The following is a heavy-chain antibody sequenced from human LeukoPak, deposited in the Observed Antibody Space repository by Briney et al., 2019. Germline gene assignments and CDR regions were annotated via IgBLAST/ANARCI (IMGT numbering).Heavy chain of an antibody. V-gene: IGHV3-7*01. Sequence: QPGGSLRLSCAASGFTFSGYWMSWVRQTPEKGLEWVANIKQDGSEIYYVDSVKGRFTISRDNAENSLYLQMNSLRADDTAVYYCARDKIVGPTTLDYWGQGTLVTVSS. CDR1: GFTFSGYW. CDR3: ARDKIVGPTTLDY. D-gene: IGHD1-26*01. CDR2: IKQDGSEI. J-gene: IGHJ4*02.